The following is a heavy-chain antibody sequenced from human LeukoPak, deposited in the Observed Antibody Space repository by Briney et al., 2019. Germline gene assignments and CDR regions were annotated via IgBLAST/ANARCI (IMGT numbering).Heavy chain of an antibody. J-gene: IGHJ4*02. Sequence: GGSLRLSCAASGFTFSSFAMTWVRQAPGKGLEWVSAISGSDGRTFYAASVKGRFRISREHSKNTLSLQMNSVIDEGTAVYYCAKIHCSPSSCDEFDYWGQGTLVTVSS. D-gene: IGHD2-2*01. V-gene: IGHV3-23*01. CDR1: GFTFSSFA. CDR3: AKIHCSPSSCDEFDY. CDR2: ISGSDGRT.